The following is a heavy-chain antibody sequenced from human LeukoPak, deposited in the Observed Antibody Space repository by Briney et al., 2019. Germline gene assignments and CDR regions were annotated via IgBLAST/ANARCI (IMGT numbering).Heavy chain of an antibody. CDR1: GGSITSGYY. CDR3: ARDSDYYGSGSSGYFDY. J-gene: IGHJ4*02. CDR2: IYYSGST. D-gene: IGHD3-10*01. Sequence: SQTLSLTCTVSGGSITSGYYWSWIRQHPGKGLEWIGYIYYSGSTYYNPSLKSRVTLSVDTSKNQSSLKLSSVTAADTAVYYCARDSDYYGSGSSGYFDYWGQGTLVTVSS. V-gene: IGHV4-31*03.